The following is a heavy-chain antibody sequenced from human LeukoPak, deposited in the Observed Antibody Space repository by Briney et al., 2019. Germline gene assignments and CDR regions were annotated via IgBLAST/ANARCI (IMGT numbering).Heavy chain of an antibody. CDR3: AKLYSSSSSLVY. CDR2: ISYDGSNK. J-gene: IGHJ4*02. CDR1: GFSFSSYA. V-gene: IGHV3-30*04. D-gene: IGHD6-6*01. Sequence: GGSLRLSCAASGFSFSSYAMHWVRQAPGKGLEWVAVISYDGSNKYYADSVKGRFTISRDNSKNTLYLQVNSLRAEDTAVYYCAKLYSSSSSLVYWGQGTLVTVSS.